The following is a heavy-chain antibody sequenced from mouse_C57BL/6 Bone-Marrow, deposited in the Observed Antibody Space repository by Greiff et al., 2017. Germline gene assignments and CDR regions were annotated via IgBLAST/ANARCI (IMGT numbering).Heavy chain of an antibody. CDR3: TSGTPFAY. D-gene: IGHD4-1*01. CDR1: GFNIKDDY. V-gene: IGHV14-4*01. Sequence: EVQLQQSGAELVRPGASVKLSCTASGFNIKDDYMHWVKQRPEQGLEWIGWIDPENGDTEYASKFQGKATITADTSYNTAYLQLSSLTSEDTAVYYCTSGTPFAYWGQGTLVTVSA. J-gene: IGHJ3*01. CDR2: IDPENGDT.